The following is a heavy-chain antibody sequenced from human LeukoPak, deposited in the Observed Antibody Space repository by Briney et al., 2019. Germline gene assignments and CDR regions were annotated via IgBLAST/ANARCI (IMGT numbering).Heavy chain of an antibody. D-gene: IGHD4-17*01. CDR3: AKDPQSASGDPLYFDY. CDR2: IWSDENNK. CDR1: GFTFRVYA. J-gene: IGHJ4*02. V-gene: IGHV3-33*06. Sequence: PGGSLRLSCAASGFTFRVYAMHWVRQTPGKGLEWVAVIWSDENNKHYADSVKGRFTISRDNSKSTVYLQMNSLRAEDTAVYYCAKDPQSASGDPLYFDYWGQGSLVTVSS.